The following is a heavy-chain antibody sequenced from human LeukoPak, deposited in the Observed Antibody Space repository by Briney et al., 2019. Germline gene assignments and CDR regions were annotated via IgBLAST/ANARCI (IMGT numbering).Heavy chain of an antibody. CDR3: ARARYYDSSGYYY. J-gene: IGHJ4*02. CDR1: GGSFSGYY. V-gene: IGHV4-34*01. D-gene: IGHD3-22*01. Sequence: SETLSLTCAVYGGSFSGYYWSWIRQPPGKGLEWIGEINHSGSTNYNPSLKSRVTISVDTSKNQFSLKLSSATAADTAVYYCARARYYDSSGYYYSGQGTLVTVSS. CDR2: INHSGST.